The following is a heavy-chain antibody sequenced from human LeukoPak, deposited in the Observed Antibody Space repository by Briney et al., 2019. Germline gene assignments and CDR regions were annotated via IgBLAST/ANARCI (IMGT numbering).Heavy chain of an antibody. CDR2: ISYDGSNK. J-gene: IGHJ4*02. CDR3: ARAQQLVPFDY. V-gene: IGHV3-30-3*01. D-gene: IGHD6-13*01. Sequence: GGSLRLSCAASGFTFSSYAMHWVRQAPGKGREWVAVISYDGSNKYYADSVKGRFTISRDNSKNTLYLQMNSQRAEDTAVYYCARAQQLVPFDYWGQGTLVTVSS. CDR1: GFTFSSYA.